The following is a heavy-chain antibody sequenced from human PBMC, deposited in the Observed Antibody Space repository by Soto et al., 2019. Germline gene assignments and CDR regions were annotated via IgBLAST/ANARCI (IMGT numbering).Heavy chain of an antibody. Sequence: EVQLLESGGGLVQPGGSLRLSCAASGFTFNNYAMTWVRQAPGKGLEWVSAISGGGDTTSYADSVMGRFTVSRDGSKNTLYLQMSSLRAEDTALYYCAKERGGSGSLTPRVDFWGQGTLVTVSS. CDR3: AKERGGSGSLTPRVDF. D-gene: IGHD3-10*01. V-gene: IGHV3-23*01. CDR1: GFTFNNYA. J-gene: IGHJ4*02. CDR2: ISGGGDTT.